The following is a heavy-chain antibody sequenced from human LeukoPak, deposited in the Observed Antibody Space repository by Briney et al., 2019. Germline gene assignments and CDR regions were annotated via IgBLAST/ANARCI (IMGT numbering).Heavy chain of an antibody. CDR3: ARGLDGDYDYYYYYGMDV. Sequence: KPSETLSLTCAVYGGSFSGYYWSWIRQPPGKGLEWIGEINHSGSTNYNPSLKSRVTISVDMSKNQFSLKLSSVTAADTAVYYCARGLDGDYDYYYYYGMDVWGQGTTVTVSS. D-gene: IGHD4-17*01. CDR1: GGSFSGYY. V-gene: IGHV4-34*01. J-gene: IGHJ6*02. CDR2: INHSGST.